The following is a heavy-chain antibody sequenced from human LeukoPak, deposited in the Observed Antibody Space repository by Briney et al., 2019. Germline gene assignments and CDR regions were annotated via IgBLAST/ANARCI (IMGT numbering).Heavy chain of an antibody. CDR2: VNHGGDT. CDR3: ARAAWNGGGGFDP. V-gene: IGHV4-34*01. Sequence: SETLSLTCAVYNGSFSGYYWSWIRQSPEKGLEWIGEVNHGGDTNYNPSLRSRVTITLDTSKNHFSLKLRSVTAADTAIYNCARAAWNGGGGFDPWGQGTLVTVSS. J-gene: IGHJ5*02. D-gene: IGHD3-16*01. CDR1: NGSFSGYY.